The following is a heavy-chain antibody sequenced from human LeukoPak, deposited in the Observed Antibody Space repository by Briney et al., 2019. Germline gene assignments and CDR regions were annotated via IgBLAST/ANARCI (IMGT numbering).Heavy chain of an antibody. Sequence: GGSLRLSCAASGFTFSSFDMHWVRQPTGQGLEWVSTIGTASDTYYPGSVEGRFTLSRDNAKNSLYLQMNSLTAGDTAVYYCARGPPRGRYYYMDVWGKGTTVTVSS. CDR2: IGTASDT. J-gene: IGHJ6*03. CDR1: GFTFSSFD. V-gene: IGHV3-13*01. D-gene: IGHD1-1*01. CDR3: ARGPPRGRYYYMDV.